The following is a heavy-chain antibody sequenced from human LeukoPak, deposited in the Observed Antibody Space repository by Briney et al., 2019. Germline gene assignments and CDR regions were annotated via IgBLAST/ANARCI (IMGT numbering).Heavy chain of an antibody. V-gene: IGHV4-38-2*02. J-gene: IGHJ5*02. Sequence: SETLSLTCTVSGYSISSGYYWGWIRQPPGKGLEWIGSIYHSGSTYYNPSLKSRVTISVDTSKNQFFLKLSSVTAADTAVYYCARDSPTIFGVDTNWFDPWGQGTLVTVSS. D-gene: IGHD3-3*01. CDR3: ARDSPTIFGVDTNWFDP. CDR1: GYSISSGYY. CDR2: IYHSGST.